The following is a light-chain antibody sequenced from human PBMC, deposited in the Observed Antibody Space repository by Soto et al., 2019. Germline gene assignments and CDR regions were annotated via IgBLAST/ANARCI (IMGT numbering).Light chain of an antibody. CDR1: SGDVGSYSP. CDR2: EVT. CDR3: CSYAGGDTFFL. V-gene: IGLV2-23*02. Sequence: QSVLTQPASVSGSPGQSITISCTGTSGDVGSYSPVSWYQQLPGKAPKLIIYEVTKRPSGVSIRLSGSKSGNTASLTFSGLQAEDEAEYFCCSYAGGDTFFLFGTGTKVTVL. J-gene: IGLJ1*01.